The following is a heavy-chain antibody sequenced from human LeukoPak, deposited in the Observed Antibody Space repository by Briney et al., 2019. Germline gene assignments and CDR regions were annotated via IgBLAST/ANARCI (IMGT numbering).Heavy chain of an antibody. CDR3: AGTYSLYDAFDI. Sequence: SETLSLTCTVSGGSISSYYWSWIRQPPGKGLEWIGYIYYSGSTNYKPSLKSRVRMSVDTSENQFSLKLSSVTAADTAVYYCAGTYSLYDAFDIWGQGTMVTVSS. CDR1: GGSISSYY. V-gene: IGHV4-59*08. D-gene: IGHD1-26*01. CDR2: IYYSGST. J-gene: IGHJ3*02.